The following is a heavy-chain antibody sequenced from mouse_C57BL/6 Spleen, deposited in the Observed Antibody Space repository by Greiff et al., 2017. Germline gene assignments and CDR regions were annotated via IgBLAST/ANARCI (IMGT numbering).Heavy chain of an antibody. V-gene: IGHV1-52*01. J-gene: IGHJ4*01. CDR3: ARYEVGYAMDY. CDR1: GYTFTSYW. Sequence: VQLQQPGAELVRPGSSVKLSCKASGYTFTSYWMHWVKQRPIQGLEWIGNIDPSDSETHYNQKFKYKATLTVDKSSSTAYMQLSSLTSEDSAVYYCARYEVGYAMDYWGQGTSVTVSS. D-gene: IGHD1-1*01. CDR2: IDPSDSET.